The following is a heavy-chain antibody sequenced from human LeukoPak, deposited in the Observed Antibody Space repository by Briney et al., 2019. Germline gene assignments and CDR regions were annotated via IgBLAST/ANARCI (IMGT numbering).Heavy chain of an antibody. CDR1: GGSISSGSYY. J-gene: IGHJ4*02. CDR3: ARDAKYYYGSRTYFFFEY. D-gene: IGHD3-10*01. CDR2: IYTSGST. Sequence: SETLSLTCTVSGGSISSGSYYWSWIRQPAGKGLEWIGRIYTSGSTNYNPSLKSRVTMSIDTSKNQFSLKLSSITAADTAVYYCARDAKYYYGSRTYFFFEYWGQGTLLTVSS. V-gene: IGHV4-61*02.